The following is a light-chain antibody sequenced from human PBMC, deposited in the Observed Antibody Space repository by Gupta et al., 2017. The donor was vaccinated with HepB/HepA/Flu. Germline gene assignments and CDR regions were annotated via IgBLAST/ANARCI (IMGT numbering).Light chain of an antibody. J-gene: IGLJ3*02. Sequence: QSVLTQPPSVSGAPGQRVTISCTGSRSNIGAGYDVHWYQQLPGTAPKLLLFGNNNRPSGVPDRFSGSKSGTSASLAITGLLAGDEADYYCQSYDSSLSGWVFGGGTKLTVL. CDR1: RSNIGAGYD. CDR3: QSYDSSLSGWV. V-gene: IGLV1-40*01. CDR2: GNN.